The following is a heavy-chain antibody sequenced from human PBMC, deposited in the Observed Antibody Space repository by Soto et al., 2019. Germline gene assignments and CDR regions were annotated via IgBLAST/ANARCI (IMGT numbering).Heavy chain of an antibody. Sequence: QVQLQQWGAGLLKPSETLSLTCAVYGGSFSGYYWSWIRQPPGKGLEWIGEINHSGSTNYNPSLKSRVTISVDTSKNQVSLKLSSVTAADTAVYYCASTLLDVDRPYYFDYWGQGTLVTVSS. CDR3: ASTLLDVDRPYYFDY. CDR1: GGSFSGYY. V-gene: IGHV4-34*01. J-gene: IGHJ4*02. D-gene: IGHD3-16*01. CDR2: INHSGST.